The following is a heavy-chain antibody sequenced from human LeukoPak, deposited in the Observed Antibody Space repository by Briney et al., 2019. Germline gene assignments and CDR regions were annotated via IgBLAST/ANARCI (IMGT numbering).Heavy chain of an antibody. J-gene: IGHJ4*02. V-gene: IGHV4-61*02. D-gene: IGHD5-18*01. CDR3: ARSRGYSYVRNFDY. CDR1: GGSISSGSYY. CDR2: IYTSGST. Sequence: DPSQTLSLTCTVSGGSISSGSYYWSWIRQPAGKGLEWIGRIYTSGSTNYNPSLKSRVTISVDTSKNQFSLKLSSVTAADTAVYYCARSRGYSYVRNFDYWGQGTLVTVSS.